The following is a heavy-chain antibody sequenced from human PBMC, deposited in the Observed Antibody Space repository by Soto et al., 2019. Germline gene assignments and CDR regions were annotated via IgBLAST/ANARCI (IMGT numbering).Heavy chain of an antibody. Sequence: GESLKISCKGSGYSFTSYWIAWVRQMPGKGLEWMGIIFPGDSDTRYSPSFQGQVTISADKSISTAYLQWSSLKASDTAMYYCARHSKSTSGSHCFDPWGQGTLVTVS. V-gene: IGHV5-51*01. CDR3: ARHSKSTSGSHCFDP. CDR2: IFPGDSDT. J-gene: IGHJ5*02. CDR1: GYSFTSYW. D-gene: IGHD6-19*01.